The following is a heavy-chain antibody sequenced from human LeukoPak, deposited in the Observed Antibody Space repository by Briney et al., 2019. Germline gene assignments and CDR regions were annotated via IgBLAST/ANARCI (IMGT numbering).Heavy chain of an antibody. Sequence: GGSLRLSCAASGGSFSSYSMHWVRQAPGKGLEWVAVISYDGSNNYYADSAKGRFTISRDNSKNTLYLQMNSLRAEDTAVYYCARGELWYYASSGYYYDLYGYWGQGTLVTVSS. J-gene: IGHJ4*02. CDR1: GGSFSSYS. V-gene: IGHV3-30*04. CDR3: ARGELWYYASSGYYYDLYGY. CDR2: ISYDGSNN. D-gene: IGHD3-22*01.